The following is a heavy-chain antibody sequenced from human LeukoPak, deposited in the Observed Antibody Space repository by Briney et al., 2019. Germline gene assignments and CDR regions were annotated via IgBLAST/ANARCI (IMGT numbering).Heavy chain of an antibody. J-gene: IGHJ3*02. D-gene: IGHD1-26*01. CDR1: GGTFSSYA. CDR2: IIPSFEIA. CDR3: ARGGGSYSDDAFDI. Sequence: GASVKVSCKASGGTFSSYAISWVRQAPGQGLEWMGRIIPSFEIANYAQKFQGRVTITADKSTSTAYMELSRLRSEDTDVYYCARGGGSYSDDAFDIWGQGTMVSVSS. V-gene: IGHV1-69*04.